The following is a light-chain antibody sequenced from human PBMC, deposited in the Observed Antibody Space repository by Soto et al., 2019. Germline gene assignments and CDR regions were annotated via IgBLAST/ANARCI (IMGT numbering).Light chain of an antibody. Sequence: QSALTQPASVSGSPGQSITISCTGTSSDVGSYNLVSWYQQHPGKAPKLMIYEGSKRPSGVSNRFSGSKSGNTDSLTISGLQAEDEADYYCCSDAGSSTPVFGGGTKLTVL. CDR2: EGS. CDR3: CSDAGSSTPV. V-gene: IGLV2-23*01. J-gene: IGLJ2*01. CDR1: SSDVGSYNL.